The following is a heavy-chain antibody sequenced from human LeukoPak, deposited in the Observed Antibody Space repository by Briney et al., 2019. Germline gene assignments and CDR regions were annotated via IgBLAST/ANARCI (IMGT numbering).Heavy chain of an antibody. CDR1: GYTFTSYY. J-gene: IGHJ4*02. Sequence: GASVKVSCKASGYTFTSYYVHWVRQAPGQGLEWLGIINPNVGSTNYAQKFQGRVTLTSDTSTSTVYMELSSLRSDDTAVYYCARDGRRITVAGTGDNWGQGTLVTVSS. D-gene: IGHD6-19*01. CDR2: INPNVGST. V-gene: IGHV1-46*01. CDR3: ARDGRRITVAGTGDN.